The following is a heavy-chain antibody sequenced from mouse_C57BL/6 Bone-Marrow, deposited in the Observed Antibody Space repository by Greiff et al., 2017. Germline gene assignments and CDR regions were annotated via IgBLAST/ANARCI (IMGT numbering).Heavy chain of an antibody. J-gene: IGHJ2*01. CDR3: ARQRTGYYFDY. Sequence: EVKLMESGGDLVKPGGSLKLSCAASGFTFSSYGMSWVRQTPDKRLEWVATISSGGSYTYYPDSVKGRFTISRDNAKNTLYLQMSSLKSEDTAMYYWARQRTGYYFDYWGQGTTLTVSS. CDR1: GFTFSSYG. CDR2: ISSGGSYT. V-gene: IGHV5-6*01. D-gene: IGHD4-1*01.